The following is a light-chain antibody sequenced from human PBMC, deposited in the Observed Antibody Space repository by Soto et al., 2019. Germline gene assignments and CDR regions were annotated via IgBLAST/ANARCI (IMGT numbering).Light chain of an antibody. V-gene: IGLV2-14*01. Sequence: QSVLTQPAAVSGSPGQSITISCTGTSSDVGGYNYVSWYQQHPGKAPKLMIYEVSNRPSGVSNRFSGSKSGNTASLTISGLQAEDEADYYCSSYTSSSTLDAFGTGTKLTVL. CDR1: SSDVGGYNY. CDR2: EVS. J-gene: IGLJ1*01. CDR3: SSYTSSSTLDA.